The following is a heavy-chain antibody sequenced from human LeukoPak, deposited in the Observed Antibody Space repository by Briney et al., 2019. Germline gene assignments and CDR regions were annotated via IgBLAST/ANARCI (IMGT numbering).Heavy chain of an antibody. J-gene: IGHJ4*02. D-gene: IGHD3-10*01. CDR1: GFTFSYYA. Sequence: GGSLRLSCSASGFTFSYYAIHWVRQAPGKGLKWVALIWSDEYYADSVKGRITISIDNSKNTVHLQMNSLRAEDTAVYYCARELFGSGSCPDGWGQGTLVTVSS. V-gene: IGHV3-33*01. CDR3: ARELFGSGSCPDG. CDR2: IWSDE.